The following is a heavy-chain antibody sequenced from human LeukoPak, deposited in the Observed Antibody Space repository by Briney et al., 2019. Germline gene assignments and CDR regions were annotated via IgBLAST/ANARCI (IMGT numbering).Heavy chain of an antibody. CDR2: ISAYNGNT. CDR1: GYTFTSYG. Sequence: ASVKVSCKASGYTFTSYGISWARQAPGQGLEWMGWISAYNGNTNYAQKLQGRVTMTTDTSTSTAYMELRSLRSDDTAVYYCARDLWPHYDILTGYSPVDYWGQGTLVTVSS. V-gene: IGHV1-18*01. CDR3: ARDLWPHYDILTGYSPVDY. J-gene: IGHJ4*02. D-gene: IGHD3-9*01.